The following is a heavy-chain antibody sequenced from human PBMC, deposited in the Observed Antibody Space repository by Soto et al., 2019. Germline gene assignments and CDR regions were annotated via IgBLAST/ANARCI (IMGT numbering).Heavy chain of an antibody. CDR2: MYYSGST. D-gene: IGHD3-10*01. CDR3: ARQPIPSVRGGGEYYFDY. J-gene: IGHJ4*02. V-gene: IGHV4-39*01. CDR1: GDSISSSSSYY. Sequence: QLLLQESGPGLVKPSETLSLTCSVSGDSISSSSSYYWAWIRQPPGKGLQWIGSMYYSGSTYYNPSLKSRLTISLDTSKNQLSLKLSSVTAADTAVFYCARQPIPSVRGGGEYYFDYWGQGALVTVSS.